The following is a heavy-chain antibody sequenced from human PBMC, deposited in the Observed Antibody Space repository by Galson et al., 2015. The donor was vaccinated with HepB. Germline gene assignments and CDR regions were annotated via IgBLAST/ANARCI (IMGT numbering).Heavy chain of an antibody. CDR1: GYTFTGYY. CDR2: INPNSGGT. CDR3: ARGLAARPREDVFDY. V-gene: IGHV1-2*06. J-gene: IGHJ4*02. Sequence: SVKVSCKASGYTFTGYYMHWVRQAPGQGLEWMGRINPNSGGTNYAQKFQGRVIMTRDTSISTAYMELSRLRSDDTAVYYCARGLAARPREDVFDYWGQGTLVTVSS. D-gene: IGHD6-6*01.